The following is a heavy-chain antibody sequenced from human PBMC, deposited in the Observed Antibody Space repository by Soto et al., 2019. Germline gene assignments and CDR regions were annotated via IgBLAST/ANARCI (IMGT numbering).Heavy chain of an antibody. V-gene: IGHV3-33*01. CDR3: AREVAIVVVTAPNWYFDL. CDR1: GFTFSSYG. CDR2: IWYDGSNK. Sequence: QVQLVESGGGVVQPGRSLRLSCAASGFTFSSYGMHWVRQAPGKGLEWVAVIWYDGSNKYYADSVKGRFTISRDNSKNTLYLQMNSLRDEDTAVYYCAREVAIVVVTAPNWYFDLWGRGTLVTVSS. D-gene: IGHD2-21*02. J-gene: IGHJ2*01.